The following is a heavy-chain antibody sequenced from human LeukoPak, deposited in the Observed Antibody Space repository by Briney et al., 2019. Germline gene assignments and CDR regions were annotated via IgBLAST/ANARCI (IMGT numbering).Heavy chain of an antibody. CDR1: GFTFSSYS. CDR3: ARDKKLEWSRGAFDI. D-gene: IGHD1-1*01. CDR2: ISSSSSYI. V-gene: IGHV3-21*01. J-gene: IGHJ3*02. Sequence: GGSLRLSCAASGFTFSSYSMNWVRQAPGKGLEWVSSISSSSSYIYYADSVKGRFTISRDNAKNSLYLQMNSLRAEDTAVYYCARDKKLEWSRGAFDIWGQGTMVTVSS.